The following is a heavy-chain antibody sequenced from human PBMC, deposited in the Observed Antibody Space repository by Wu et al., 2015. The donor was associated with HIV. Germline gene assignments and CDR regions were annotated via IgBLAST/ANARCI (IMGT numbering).Heavy chain of an antibody. CDR2: ISAQNGNT. V-gene: IGHV1-18*01. Sequence: QVQLVQSGAEVKKPGASVKVACKSSGYIFTDFGIHWVRQAPGKGLEWMGWISAQNGNTKYAQKFQTRVTMTTDPSSSTAYMELRSLRSDDTAVYFCARGHYYDTSSSPMYWGPGTRVTVSS. CDR3: ARGHYYDTSSSPMY. J-gene: IGHJ4*02. D-gene: IGHD3-22*01. CDR1: GYIFTDFG.